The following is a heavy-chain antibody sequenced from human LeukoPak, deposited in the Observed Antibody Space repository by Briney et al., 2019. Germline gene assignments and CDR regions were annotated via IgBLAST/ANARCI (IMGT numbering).Heavy chain of an antibody. CDR2: IRFDGSKT. V-gene: IGHV3-30*02. CDR1: GFTFTNYG. J-gene: IGHJ4*02. Sequence: GGSLRLSCAASGFTFTNYGMHWVRQAPGKGLDWVAFIRFDGSKTWYGDSVKGRFTISRDNSKNTLYLQMNSLRAEDTAVYYCAREESDYYGSGSYGPIFDYWGQGTLVTVSS. D-gene: IGHD3-10*01. CDR3: AREESDYYGSGSYGPIFDY.